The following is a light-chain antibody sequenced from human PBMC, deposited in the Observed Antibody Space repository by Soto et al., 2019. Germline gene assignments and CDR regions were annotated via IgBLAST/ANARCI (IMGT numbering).Light chain of an antibody. Sequence: QSVLTQPPSASGTPGQRVTISCSGSSSYIGINTVNWYQQFPGTAPKVLIYLNDQRPSGVPDRFSGSKSGTSASLAISGLQSEDEADYYCSVWDDSLNGVVFGGGTQLTVL. CDR1: SSYIGINT. CDR2: LND. V-gene: IGLV1-44*01. CDR3: SVWDDSLNGVV. J-gene: IGLJ3*02.